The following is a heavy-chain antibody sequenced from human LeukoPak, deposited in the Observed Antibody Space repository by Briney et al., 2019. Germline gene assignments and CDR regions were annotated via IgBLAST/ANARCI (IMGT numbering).Heavy chain of an antibody. J-gene: IGHJ4*02. CDR2: INHSGST. Sequence: KPSETLSLTCAVYGGSFSGYSWSWIRQPPGKGLEWIGEINHSGSTNYNPSLKSRVTISVDTSKNQFSLKLSSVTAADTAVYYCASNKRWLPAERWGQGTLVTVSS. D-gene: IGHD5-24*01. V-gene: IGHV4-34*01. CDR1: GGSFSGYS. CDR3: ASNKRWLPAER.